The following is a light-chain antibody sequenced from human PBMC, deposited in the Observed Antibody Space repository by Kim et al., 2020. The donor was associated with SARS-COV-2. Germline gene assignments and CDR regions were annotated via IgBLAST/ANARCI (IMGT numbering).Light chain of an antibody. CDR1: RVDVGGYNY. CDR2: DVR. Sequence: TDACTGSRVDVGGYNYVSWYQQHPGKAPKVMIYDVRNRPSGVSDRFSGSKSGNTASLTISGLQAEDEADYYCSSYTSSSTNYVFGTGTKVTVL. J-gene: IGLJ1*01. CDR3: SSYTSSSTNYV. V-gene: IGLV2-14*04.